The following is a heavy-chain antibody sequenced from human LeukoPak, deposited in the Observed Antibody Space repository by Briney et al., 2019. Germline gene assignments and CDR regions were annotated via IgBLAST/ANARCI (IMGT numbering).Heavy chain of an antibody. V-gene: IGHV3-23*01. D-gene: IGHD4-17*01. CDR2: ISGSGGST. J-gene: IGHJ5*02. Sequence: GGSLRLSCAASGFTFSSYAMSWVRQAPGKGLEWVSAISGSGGSTYYADSVKGRLTISRDNSKNTLYLQMNSLRAEDTAVYYCAKVYDYGDLGWFDPWGQGTLVTVSS. CDR1: GFTFSSYA. CDR3: AKVYDYGDLGWFDP.